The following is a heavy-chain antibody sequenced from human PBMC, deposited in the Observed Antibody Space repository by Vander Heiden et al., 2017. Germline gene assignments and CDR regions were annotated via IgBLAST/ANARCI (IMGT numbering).Heavy chain of an antibody. V-gene: IGHV3-23*01. CDR1: GFTLGSYS. J-gene: IGHJ4*02. CDR2: IGGNAVTT. Sequence: DVQLLESGGGLVQPGGSLRLSCAASGFTLGSYSMNWVRQAPGKGLEWVSVIGGNAVTTYYADSVKGRFTVSRDNSKNTVYLQMSSLRVDDTAVYYCAKVGETTVTRYFDYWGQGALVTVSS. CDR3: AKVGETTVTRYFDY. D-gene: IGHD4-17*01.